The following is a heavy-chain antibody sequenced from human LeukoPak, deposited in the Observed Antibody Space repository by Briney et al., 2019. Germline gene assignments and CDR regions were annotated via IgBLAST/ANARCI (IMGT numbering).Heavy chain of an antibody. CDR2: IYYSGST. Sequence: KPSETLSLTCTVSGGSISSSSYYWGWIRQPPGKGLEWIGSIYYSGSTYYNPSLKSRVTISVDTSKNQFSLKLSSVTAADTAVYYCARPERDSSGFDYWGQGTLVTVSS. CDR1: GGSISSSSYY. V-gene: IGHV4-39*01. D-gene: IGHD6-19*01. CDR3: ARPERDSSGFDY. J-gene: IGHJ4*02.